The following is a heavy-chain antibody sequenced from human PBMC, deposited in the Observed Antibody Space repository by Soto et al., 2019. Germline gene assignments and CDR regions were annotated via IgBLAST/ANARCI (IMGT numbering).Heavy chain of an antibody. CDR2: INHSGST. CDR1: GGSFRGYV. D-gene: IGHD5-18*01. J-gene: IGHJ4*02. V-gene: IGHV4-34*01. CDR3: AGEDGYSYDY. Sequence: PSETLSITCAAYGGSFRGYVWGWIRQPPGKGLEWIGEINHSGSTNYNPSLKSRVTISVDTSKNQFSLKLSSVTAADTAVYYCAGEDGYSYDYWGQGTLVTVSS.